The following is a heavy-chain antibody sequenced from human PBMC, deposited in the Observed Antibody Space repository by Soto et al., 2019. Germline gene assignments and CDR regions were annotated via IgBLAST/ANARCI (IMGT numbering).Heavy chain of an antibody. Sequence: SETLSLTCTVSGGSISSSSYYWGWIRQPPGKGLEWIGSIYYSGSTYYNPSLKSRVTISVDTSKNQFSLKLSSVTAADTAVYNCERQPVRVLSVAWFAPWGKGTRVTVSS. D-gene: IGHD2-15*01. CDR1: GGSISSSSYY. CDR2: IYYSGST. CDR3: ERQPVRVLSVAWFAP. J-gene: IGHJ5*02. V-gene: IGHV4-39*01.